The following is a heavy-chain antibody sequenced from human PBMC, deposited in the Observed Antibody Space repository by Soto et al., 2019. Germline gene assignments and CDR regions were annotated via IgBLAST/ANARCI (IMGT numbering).Heavy chain of an antibody. CDR2: IFYTGTT. D-gene: IGHD3-16*02. CDR3: ATHGPTPYRPFYYYGLDV. Sequence: QVQLQETGPGLVKPSETLSLTCTVSGDSITSSRHYWAWIRQAPAKGLEWIGTIFYTGTTNYNPSLNGSVTLSEDMSKNHISLILNSVAVADTAVYFCATHGPTPYRPFYYYGLDVWGQGTTVTVSS. CDR1: GDSITSSRHY. J-gene: IGHJ6*02. V-gene: IGHV4-39*01.